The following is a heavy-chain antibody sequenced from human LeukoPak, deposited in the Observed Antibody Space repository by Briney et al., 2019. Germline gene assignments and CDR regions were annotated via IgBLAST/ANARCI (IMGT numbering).Heavy chain of an antibody. Sequence: PSETLSLTCDVSGGSVTSTNWWTWVRPPPGNGLEWLGEVHLDGRTNYNPSLKSRLIMSVDLPEDHISLKLTSVTAADTAVYYCAREGGFYRPLDYSGQGTLVTVSS. J-gene: IGHJ4*02. V-gene: IGHV4-4*02. CDR3: AREGGFYRPLDY. CDR1: GGSVTSTNW. D-gene: IGHD3-3*01. CDR2: VHLDGRT.